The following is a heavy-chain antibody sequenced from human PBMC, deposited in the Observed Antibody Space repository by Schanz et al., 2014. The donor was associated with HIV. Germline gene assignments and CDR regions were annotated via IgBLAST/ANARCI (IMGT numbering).Heavy chain of an antibody. CDR1: GYTFSRSA. CDR3: ARQRGHFDL. Sequence: QVQLVQSGTEVAQPGASVKVSCKASGYTFSRSAISWVRQAPGQGLEWMGWISGKNGETNYAQNFQGRVTMTTDTSASTVNMELRSLRSDDTAVYYCARQRGHFDLWGQGTLVTVSS. J-gene: IGHJ4*02. CDR2: ISGKNGET. D-gene: IGHD3-10*01. V-gene: IGHV1-18*01.